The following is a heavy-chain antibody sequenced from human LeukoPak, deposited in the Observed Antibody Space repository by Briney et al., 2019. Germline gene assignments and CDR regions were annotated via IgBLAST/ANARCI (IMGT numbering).Heavy chain of an antibody. J-gene: IGHJ4*02. CDR1: GYTLTELS. CDR3: ARDLSQITIFDY. V-gene: IGHV1-24*01. CDR2: FDPEDGET. D-gene: IGHD3-3*01. Sequence: ASVKVSCKVSGYTLTELSMHWVRQAPGKGLEWMGGFDPEDGETIYAQKFQGRVTMTRDTSISTAYMELSRLRSDDTAVYYCARDLSQITIFDYWGQGTLVTVSS.